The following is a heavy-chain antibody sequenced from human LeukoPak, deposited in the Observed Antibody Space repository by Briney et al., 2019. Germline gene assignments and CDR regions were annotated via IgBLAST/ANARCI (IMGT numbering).Heavy chain of an antibody. V-gene: IGHV4-4*07. Sequence: PSETLSLTCTVSGGSISSYYWSWIRQPAGKGLEWIGRIYTSGSTNYNPSLKSRVTMSVDTSKNQFSLKLSSVTAADTAVYYCARGHIVVVPAAKGNYYYYMDVWGKGTTVTVSS. J-gene: IGHJ6*03. CDR3: ARGHIVVVPAAKGNYYYYMDV. D-gene: IGHD2-2*01. CDR2: IYTSGST. CDR1: GGSISSYY.